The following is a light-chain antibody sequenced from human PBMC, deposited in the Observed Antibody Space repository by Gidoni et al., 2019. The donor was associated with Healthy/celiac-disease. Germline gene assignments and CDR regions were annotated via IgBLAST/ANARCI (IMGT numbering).Light chain of an antibody. CDR2: GAS. V-gene: IGKV3-15*01. CDR1: HGVSSN. CDR3: QQYNNWPPWT. Sequence: EIVMTQSPATLSVSPGERATLSCRASHGVSSNLAWYQQKPGQDPRLLISGASTRATGIPARFSGSGSGTEFTLTISSLQSEDFAVYYCQQYNNWPPWTFXXXTKVEIK. J-gene: IGKJ1*01.